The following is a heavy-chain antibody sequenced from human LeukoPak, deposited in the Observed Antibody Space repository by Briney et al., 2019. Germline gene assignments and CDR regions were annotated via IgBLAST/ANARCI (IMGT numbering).Heavy chain of an antibody. Sequence: GGSLRLSCAASGFTVSSNYMSWVRQAPGKGLEWVSVTYSGSSTYYADSVKGRFTISRDSSKNTLYLQMNSLRAEDTAVYYCARDRIVEQLAQIYYYYGMDVWGQGTAVTVSS. CDR1: GFTVSSNY. CDR2: TYSGSST. D-gene: IGHD6-6*01. CDR3: ARDRIVEQLAQIYYYYGMDV. V-gene: IGHV3-53*01. J-gene: IGHJ6*02.